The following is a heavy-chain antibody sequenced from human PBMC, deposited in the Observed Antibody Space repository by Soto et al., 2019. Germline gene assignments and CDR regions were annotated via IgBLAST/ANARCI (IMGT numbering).Heavy chain of an antibody. V-gene: IGHV3-33*08. CDR1: GFAFSTYG. D-gene: IGHD3-9*01. CDR2: IWADGSRQ. CDR3: VGGTGYWGISDC. Sequence: QVQLVESAGGVIQPGRSLRLSCSASGFAFSTYGMHWVRQAPGKGLEWVAVIWADGSRQFYGDSVKGRFTISRDNSKNTLYLQMNSLRVDNTAVFYCVGGTGYWGISDCWGQGTLGTVSS. J-gene: IGHJ4*02.